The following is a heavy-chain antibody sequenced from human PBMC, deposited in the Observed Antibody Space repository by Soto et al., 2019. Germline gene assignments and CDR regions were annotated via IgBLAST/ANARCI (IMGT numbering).Heavy chain of an antibody. CDR3: ARHLYDVWSGYYRADNWCDP. Sequence: ESLTISWMGSVYSFTSDSSCWVREMHWKGLEWMGIIYPGDSDTRYSPSFQGQVTISADKSISAAYLQWSSLKASDAAMYYCARHLYDVWSGYYRADNWCDPWGQGTLVT. D-gene: IGHD3-3*01. CDR2: IYPGDSDT. V-gene: IGHV5-51*01. CDR1: VYSFTSDS. J-gene: IGHJ5*02.